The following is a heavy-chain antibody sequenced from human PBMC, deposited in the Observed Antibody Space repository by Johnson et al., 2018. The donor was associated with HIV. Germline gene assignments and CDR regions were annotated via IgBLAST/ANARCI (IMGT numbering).Heavy chain of an antibody. D-gene: IGHD1-7*01. CDR2: ISWNSGSI. Sequence: VQLVESGGGVVRPGGSLRLSCAASGFTFDDYGMSWVRQAPGKGLEWVSGISWNSGSIGYADSVKGRFTISRDNAKNSLYLQMNSLRAEDTALYYCAKAQTGTTGAFDIWGRGTVVTVTS. CDR1: GFTFDDYG. V-gene: IGHV3-20*04. CDR3: AKAQTGTTGAFDI. J-gene: IGHJ3*02.